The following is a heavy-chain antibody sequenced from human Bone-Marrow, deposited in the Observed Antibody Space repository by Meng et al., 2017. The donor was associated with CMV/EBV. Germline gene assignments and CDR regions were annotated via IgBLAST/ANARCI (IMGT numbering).Heavy chain of an antibody. V-gene: IGHV4-31*02. D-gene: IGHD2-2*01. CDR2: IYYSGST. Sequence: SIVGGGYYWSWISQHPGKGLEWIEYIYYSGSTYYNPSLKSRFTISVDTSKNQFSLKLGSVTAADTAVYYCARHIVVVPAGIPYYFDYWGQGTLVTVSS. CDR3: ARHIVVVPAGIPYYFDY. CDR1: SIVGGGYY. J-gene: IGHJ4*02.